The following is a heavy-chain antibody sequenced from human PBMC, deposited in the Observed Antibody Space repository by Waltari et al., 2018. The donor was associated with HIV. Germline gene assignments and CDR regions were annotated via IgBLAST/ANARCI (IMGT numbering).Heavy chain of an antibody. CDR1: GFTFRNYW. CDR3: ATTAYMDI. CDR2: RKPDGSEK. V-gene: IGHV3-7*01. J-gene: IGHJ6*03. Sequence: EVQLVESGGGLVQPGGSLRLSCAASGFTFRNYWMTWVRQAPGKGVEWVANRKPDGSEKNYVDSVKGRFAISRDNAKDSMYLQMNSLRVEDTAVYYCATTAYMDIWGQGTTVIVSS.